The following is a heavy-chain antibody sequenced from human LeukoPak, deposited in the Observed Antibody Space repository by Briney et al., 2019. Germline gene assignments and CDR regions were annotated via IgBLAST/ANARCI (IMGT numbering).Heavy chain of an antibody. J-gene: IGHJ4*02. V-gene: IGHV3-48*02. D-gene: IGHD3-10*01. CDR3: ARDRYYGSGSNQNAGGCFES. Sequence: GGSLRLSCAASGFTFSTYSMNWVRQAPGKGLEWVSYINSFSTIIYYADSVKGRFTISRDNAKNSLYLQMNSLRDEDTAVYYCARDRYYGSGSNQNAGGCFESWGQGTLVTVSS. CDR1: GFTFSTYS. CDR2: INSFSTII.